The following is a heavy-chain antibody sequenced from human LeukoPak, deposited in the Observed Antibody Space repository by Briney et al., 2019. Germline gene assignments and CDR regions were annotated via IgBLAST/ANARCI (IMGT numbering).Heavy chain of an antibody. CDR3: ARGRVGARVLLSFRYYYGMDV. CDR2: MNPNSGNT. CDR1: GYTFTSYD. J-gene: IGHJ6*02. D-gene: IGHD3-16*02. V-gene: IGHV1-8*01. Sequence: ASVKVSCKASGYTFTSYDINWVRQATGQGLEWMGWMNPNSGNTGYAQKFQGRVTMTRNTSIGTAYMELSSLRSEDTAVYYCARGRVGARVLLSFRYYYGMDVWGQGTTVTVSS.